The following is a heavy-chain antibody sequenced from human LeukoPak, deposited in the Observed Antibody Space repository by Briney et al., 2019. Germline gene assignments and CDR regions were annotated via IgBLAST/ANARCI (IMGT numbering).Heavy chain of an antibody. D-gene: IGHD6-6*01. V-gene: IGHV4-39*01. Sequence: SETLSLTCTVSGGSISSSSYYWGWIRQPPGKGLEWIGSIYYSGSTYYTPSLHSRVTTSVDTSKTQSYLQLTSVTAADTVVYYCARQGESSTSVYYYYYYMDVWGKGTTVTVSS. CDR3: ARQGESSTSVYYYYYYMDV. CDR1: GGSISSSSYY. J-gene: IGHJ6*03. CDR2: IYYSGST.